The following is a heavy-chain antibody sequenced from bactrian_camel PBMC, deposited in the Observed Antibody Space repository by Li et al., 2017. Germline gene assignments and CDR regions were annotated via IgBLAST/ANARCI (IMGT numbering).Heavy chain of an antibody. Sequence: VQLVESGGGSVQAGGSLSLSCASSGSIYDTMCMGWVRQAPGKDREGVARIATGSGNTYYADSVKGRFAIWQDNAKATVYLEINCLRPEDTAKYYCAADLLLMRPLEASEYKYWGQGTQVTVS. J-gene: IGHJ4*01. CDR3: AADLLLMRPLEASEYKY. CDR1: GSIYDTMC. CDR2: IATGSGNT. D-gene: IGHD8*01. V-gene: IGHV3S40*01.